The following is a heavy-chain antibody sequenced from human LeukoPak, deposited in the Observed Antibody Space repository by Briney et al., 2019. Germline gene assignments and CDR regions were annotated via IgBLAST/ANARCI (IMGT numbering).Heavy chain of an antibody. CDR1: GFTFSSYW. D-gene: IGHD1-26*01. Sequence: PGGSLRLSCAASGFTFSSYWMSWVRQAPGKGREWVANIKQDGSEKYYVDSVKDRFTISRDNAKNSLYLQMNSLRAEDTAVYYCARDSIVGAYYFDYWGQGTLVTVSS. J-gene: IGHJ4*02. V-gene: IGHV3-7*01. CDR3: ARDSIVGAYYFDY. CDR2: IKQDGSEK.